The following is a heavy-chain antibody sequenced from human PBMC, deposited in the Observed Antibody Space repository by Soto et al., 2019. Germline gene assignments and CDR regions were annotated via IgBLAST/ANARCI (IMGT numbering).Heavy chain of an antibody. CDR2: IYYSGST. CDR3: ARVGAFINRDWNPPFTPTYFDY. Sequence: SETLSLTCTVSGGSISSYYWSWIRQPPGKGLEWIGYIYYSGSTNYNPSLKSRVTISVDTSKNQFSLKLSSVTAADTAVYYCARVGAFINRDWNPPFTPTYFDYWGQGTLVTVSS. J-gene: IGHJ4*02. CDR1: GGSISSYY. V-gene: IGHV4-59*01. D-gene: IGHD1-1*01.